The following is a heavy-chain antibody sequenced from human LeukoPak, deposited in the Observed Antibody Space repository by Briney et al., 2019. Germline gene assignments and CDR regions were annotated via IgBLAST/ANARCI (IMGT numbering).Heavy chain of an antibody. Sequence: SETLSLTCAVYGGSFSGYYWSWIRQPPGKGLEWIGEINHSGSTNYNPSLKSRVTISVDTSKNQFSLKLSSVTAADTAMYYCARHYGSGTHPLDYWGQGTLVIVSS. D-gene: IGHD3-10*01. V-gene: IGHV4-34*01. CDR3: ARHYGSGTHPLDY. CDR2: INHSGST. CDR1: GGSFSGYY. J-gene: IGHJ4*02.